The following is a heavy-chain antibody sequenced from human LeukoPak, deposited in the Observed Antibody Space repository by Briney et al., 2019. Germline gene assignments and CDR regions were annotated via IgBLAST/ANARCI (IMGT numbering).Heavy chain of an antibody. J-gene: IGHJ6*02. CDR3: ARGGTVTARPYYYGMDV. CDR1: GYIFIGYY. CDR2: INPNSGGT. D-gene: IGHD2-21*02. Sequence: GASVKVSCKTSGYIFIGYYMHWVRQAPGQGLEWMGWINPNSGGTNYAQKFQGRVTMTRDTSITTAYMELSRLRSDDTAVYYCARGGTVTARPYYYGMDVWGQGTTVTVSS. V-gene: IGHV1-2*02.